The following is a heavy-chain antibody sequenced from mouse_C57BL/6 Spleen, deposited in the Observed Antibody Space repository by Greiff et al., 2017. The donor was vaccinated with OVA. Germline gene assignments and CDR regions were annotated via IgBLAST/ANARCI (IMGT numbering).Heavy chain of an antibody. Sequence: EVKVVESGGGLVQPKGSLKLSCAASGFTFNTYAMHWVRQAPGKGLEWVARIRSKSSNYATYYADSVKDRFTISRDDSQSMLYLQMNNLKTEDTAMYYCVRGGYYYGSSYVEGAMDYWGQGTSVTVSS. CDR3: VRGGYYYGSSYVEGAMDY. D-gene: IGHD1-1*01. J-gene: IGHJ4*01. CDR1: GFTFNTYA. V-gene: IGHV10-3*01. CDR2: IRSKSSNYAT.